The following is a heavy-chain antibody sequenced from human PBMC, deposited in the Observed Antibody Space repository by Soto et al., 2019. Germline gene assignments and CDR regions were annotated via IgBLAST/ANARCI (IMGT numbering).Heavy chain of an antibody. J-gene: IGHJ4*02. V-gene: IGHV3-30*18. CDR1: GFTFSSYG. CDR2: ISYDGSNK. Sequence: GGSLRLSCAASGFTFSSYGMHWVRQAPGKGLEWVAVISYDGSNKYYADSVKGRFTISRDNSKNTLYLQMNSLRAEDTAVYYCAKDQWVPGGGSLQPVDYWGQGTLVTVSS. CDR3: AKDQWVPGGGSLQPVDY. D-gene: IGHD4-4*01.